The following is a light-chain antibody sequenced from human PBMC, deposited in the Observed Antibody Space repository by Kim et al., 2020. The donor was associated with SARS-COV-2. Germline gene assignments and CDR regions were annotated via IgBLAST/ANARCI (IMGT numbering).Light chain of an antibody. CDR1: QSISTY. CDR2: VGS. Sequence: DIQMTQSPLSLSASVGDRATITCRASQSISTYLNWYQQKPGKAPNLLIYVGSNLQRGVPSRFSGSGSGTDFTLTISSLQPEDFATYYCQQSYTTPYTFGLGTKLEI. V-gene: IGKV1-39*01. J-gene: IGKJ2*01. CDR3: QQSYTTPYT.